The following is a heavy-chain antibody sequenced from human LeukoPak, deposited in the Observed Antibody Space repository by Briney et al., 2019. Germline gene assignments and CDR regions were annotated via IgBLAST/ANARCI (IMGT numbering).Heavy chain of an antibody. D-gene: IGHD3-10*01. CDR1: GFTFSSYW. CDR3: VRDIVAGSGSYSD. V-gene: IGHV3-7*03. CDR2: IKQDGSEK. Sequence: GGSLRLSCAASGFTFSSYWMSWVRQAPGKGLEWVANIKQDGSEKYYVDSVKGRFTISRDNAKNSLYLQMNSLRAEDTAVYYCVRDIVAGSGSYSDWGQGTLVTVSS. J-gene: IGHJ4*02.